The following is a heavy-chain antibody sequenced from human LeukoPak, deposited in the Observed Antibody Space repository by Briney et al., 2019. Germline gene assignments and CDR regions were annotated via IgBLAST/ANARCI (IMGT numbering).Heavy chain of an antibody. V-gene: IGHV1-46*01. CDR3: ATRATGWTVFDH. Sequence: ASVKVSCKASGYSFGSYYIHWVRQAPGQGLEWMGLINPSGGHTNYAQKFQGRVTLTRDTSTSTVYMDLNSLRSEDTAVYYCATRATGWTVFDHWGQGTLVTVSS. CDR1: GYSFGSYY. CDR2: INPSGGHT. D-gene: IGHD6-19*01. J-gene: IGHJ4*02.